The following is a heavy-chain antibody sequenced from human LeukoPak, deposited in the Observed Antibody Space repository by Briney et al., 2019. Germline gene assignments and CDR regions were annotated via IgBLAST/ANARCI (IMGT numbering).Heavy chain of an antibody. D-gene: IGHD6-19*01. CDR1: GYTFTCYY. CDR3: AREDNLGSGSSPNDY. Sequence: ASVKVSCKATGYTFTCYYMDWVRQAPGQGLEWMGRINPNSGGTNYAQKFQGRVTMTRDTSISTAYMELSRLRSDDTAVYYCAREDNLGSGSSPNDYWGQGTLVTVSS. J-gene: IGHJ4*02. V-gene: IGHV1-2*06. CDR2: INPNSGGT.